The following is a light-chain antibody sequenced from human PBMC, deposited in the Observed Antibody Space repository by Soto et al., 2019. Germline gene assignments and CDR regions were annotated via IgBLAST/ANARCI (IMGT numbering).Light chain of an antibody. CDR2: DAS. CDR1: QSVSSY. Sequence: EIVLTQSPATLSLSPGERAALSVSASQSVSSYLAWYQQKPGQAPRLLIYDASNRATGIPARFSGSGSGTDFTLTISSLEPEDFAVYYCQQRSNWPSITFGQGTRLEIK. V-gene: IGKV3-11*01. J-gene: IGKJ5*01. CDR3: QQRSNWPSIT.